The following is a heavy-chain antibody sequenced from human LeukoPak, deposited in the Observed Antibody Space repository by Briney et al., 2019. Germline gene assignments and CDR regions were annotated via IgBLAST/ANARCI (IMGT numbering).Heavy chain of an antibody. V-gene: IGHV3-48*03. Sequence: GGSLRLSCAASGFTFSSYEMNWVRQAPGKGLEWVSYISSSGSTIYYADSVKGRFTISRDNAKNSLYLQMNSLRAEDTAVYYCARDRSTYALNYWGQGTLVTVSS. CDR3: ARDRSTYALNY. CDR1: GFTFSSYE. J-gene: IGHJ4*02. D-gene: IGHD3-16*02. CDR2: ISSSGSTI.